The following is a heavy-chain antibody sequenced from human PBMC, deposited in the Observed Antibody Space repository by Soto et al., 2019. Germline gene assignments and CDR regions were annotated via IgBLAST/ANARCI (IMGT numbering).Heavy chain of an antibody. Sequence: SETLSLTCTVSGGSVSSGSCYWSWIRQPPGKGLEWNGYIYYSGSTNYNPSLKSRVTISVDTSKNQFSLKLSSVTAADTAVYYCARVPELGYCSSTSCYYYYGMDVWGQGTTVTVSS. V-gene: IGHV4-61*01. CDR1: GGSVSSGSCY. D-gene: IGHD2-2*01. J-gene: IGHJ6*02. CDR3: ARVPELGYCSSTSCYYYYGMDV. CDR2: IYYSGST.